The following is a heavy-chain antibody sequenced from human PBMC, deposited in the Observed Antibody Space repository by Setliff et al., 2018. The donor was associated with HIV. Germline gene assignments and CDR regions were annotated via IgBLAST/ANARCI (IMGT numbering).Heavy chain of an antibody. V-gene: IGHV1-2*02. CDR3: ARGRTYDSSGYIGNWFDP. CDR2: INLNTGNT. CDR1: GYTFTGHY. Sequence: ASVKVSCKASGYTFTGHYMHWVRQAPGQGLEWMGCINLNTGNTNYAQKFQGRVIVTRDTSINTAYVELRSLRLDDTAVYFCARGRTYDSSGYIGNWFDPWGQGTLVTVSS. J-gene: IGHJ5*02. D-gene: IGHD3-22*01.